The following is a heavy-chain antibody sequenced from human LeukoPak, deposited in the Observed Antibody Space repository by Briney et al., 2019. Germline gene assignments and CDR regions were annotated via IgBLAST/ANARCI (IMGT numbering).Heavy chain of an antibody. J-gene: IGHJ6*03. CDR2: IFTSGST. CDR1: GGSISSFY. Sequence: SETLSLTCTVSGGSISSFYWSWIRQPAGKGLEWIGRIFTSGSTNYNPSLKSRVTISVDKSKNQFSLKLSSGTAADTAVYYCARERTSYYYYYMDVWGKGTTVTVSS. CDR3: ARERTSYYYYYMDV. V-gene: IGHV4-4*07.